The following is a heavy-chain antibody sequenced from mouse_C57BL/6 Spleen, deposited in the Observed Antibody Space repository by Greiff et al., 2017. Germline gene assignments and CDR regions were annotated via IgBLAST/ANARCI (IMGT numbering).Heavy chain of an antibody. D-gene: IGHD1-1*01. CDR3: ARRYYGSSSYAMDY. Sequence: VQLVESGGGLVKPGGSLKLSCAASGFTFSDYGMHWVRQAPEKGLEWVAYISSGSSTIYYADTVKGRFTISRDNAKNTLFLQMTSLRSEDTAMYYCARRYYGSSSYAMDYWGQGTSVTVSS. J-gene: IGHJ4*01. V-gene: IGHV5-17*01. CDR2: ISSGSSTI. CDR1: GFTFSDYG.